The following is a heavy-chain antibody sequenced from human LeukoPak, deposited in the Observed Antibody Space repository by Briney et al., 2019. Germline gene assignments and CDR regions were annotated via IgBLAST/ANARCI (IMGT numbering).Heavy chain of an antibody. V-gene: IGHV3-30-3*01. CDR2: ISYDGSNK. J-gene: IGHJ4*02. CDR3: ARVLGGYSGSLDY. D-gene: IGHD1-26*01. Sequence: GRSLRLSCAASGFTFSSYAMHWVRQAPGKGLEWVAVISYDGSNKYYADSVKGRFTISRDNSKNTLCLQMNSLRAEDTAVYYCARVLGGYSGSLDYWGQGTLVTVSS. CDR1: GFTFSSYA.